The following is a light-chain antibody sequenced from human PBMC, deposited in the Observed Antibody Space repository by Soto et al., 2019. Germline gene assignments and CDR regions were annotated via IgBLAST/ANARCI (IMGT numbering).Light chain of an antibody. CDR1: SSNIGSNT. V-gene: IGLV1-44*01. Sequence: QSVLTQAPSASGTPGQRVTISCSGSSSNIGSNTVSWYQQVPGTAPKLLIYNNDQRPSGVPDRFSGSKSGTSASLAIGGLQSEDEADYYCTAWDDSLNGGVFGGGTKVTVL. J-gene: IGLJ3*02. CDR2: NND. CDR3: TAWDDSLNGGV.